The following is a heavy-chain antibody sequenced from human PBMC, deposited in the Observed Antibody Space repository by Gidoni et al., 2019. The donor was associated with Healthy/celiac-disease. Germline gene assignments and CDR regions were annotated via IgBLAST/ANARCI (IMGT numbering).Heavy chain of an antibody. Sequence: QVQLQQWGAGRLKPSETLSLTCAVCGGSFSGYYWSWIRQPPGKGLEWIGEINHSGSTNSNPSLKSRVTISVDTSKNQFSLKLSSVTAADTAVYYCARGRVVVVAATQLDYWGQGTLVTVSS. D-gene: IGHD2-15*01. CDR2: INHSGST. CDR3: ARGRVVVVAATQLDY. CDR1: GGSFSGYY. J-gene: IGHJ4*02. V-gene: IGHV4-34*01.